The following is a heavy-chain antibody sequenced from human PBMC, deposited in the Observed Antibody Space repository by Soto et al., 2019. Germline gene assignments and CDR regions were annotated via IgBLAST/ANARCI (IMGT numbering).Heavy chain of an antibody. D-gene: IGHD5-12*01. J-gene: IGHJ5*02. Sequence: QVQLQESGPGLVKPSQTLSLTCTVSGGSISSGGYYWSWIRQHPGKGLEWIGYIYYSGSTYYNPSLKSRVTISVDTSKNQFSLKLSSVTAADTAVYYCARGIMSSIVATLDIWFDPWGQGTLVTVSS. CDR3: ARGIMSSIVATLDIWFDP. CDR2: IYYSGST. V-gene: IGHV4-31*03. CDR1: GGSISSGGYY.